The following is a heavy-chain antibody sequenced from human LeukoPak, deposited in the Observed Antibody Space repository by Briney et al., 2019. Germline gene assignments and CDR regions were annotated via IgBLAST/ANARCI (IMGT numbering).Heavy chain of an antibody. CDR1: GYTFTSYD. CDR2: MNPNSGNT. J-gene: IGHJ6*03. D-gene: IGHD3/OR15-3a*01. V-gene: IGHV1-8*01. CDR3: ARALSWTTESYYYMDV. Sequence: ASVKVSCKASGYTFTSYDINWVRQATGQGLEWMGWMNPNSGNTGYAQKFQGRVIMTMNTSITTAYMGLSSLKSEDTAVYYCARALSWTTESYYYMDVWGKGTTVTVSS.